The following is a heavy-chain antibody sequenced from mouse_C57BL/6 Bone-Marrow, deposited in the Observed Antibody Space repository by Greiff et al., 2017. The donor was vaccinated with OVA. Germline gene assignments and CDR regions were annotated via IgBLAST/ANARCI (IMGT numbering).Heavy chain of an antibody. Sequence: EVQLQQPGAELVRPGASVKLSCTASGFNIKDDYMHWVKQRPEQGLEWIGWIDPENGDTEYASKFQGKATITADTSSNTAYLQLSSLTSEDTAVYYYTSYGNLDYWGQGTTLTVSS. CDR3: TSYGNLDY. D-gene: IGHD2-1*01. CDR1: GFNIKDDY. V-gene: IGHV14-4*01. J-gene: IGHJ2*01. CDR2: IDPENGDT.